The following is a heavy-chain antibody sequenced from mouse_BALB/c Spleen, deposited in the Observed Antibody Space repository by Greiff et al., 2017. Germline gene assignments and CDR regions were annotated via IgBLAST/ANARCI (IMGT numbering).Heavy chain of an antibody. CDR2: ISSGGGST. CDR1: GFAFSSYD. J-gene: IGHJ2*01. Sequence: EVQLVESGGGLVKPGGSLKLSCAASGFAFSSYDMSWVRQTPEKRLEWVSYISSGGGSTYYPDTVKGRFTISRDNAKNTLYLQMSSLKSEDTAMYYCARDFDYWGQGTTLTVSS. V-gene: IGHV5-12-1*01. CDR3: ARDFDY.